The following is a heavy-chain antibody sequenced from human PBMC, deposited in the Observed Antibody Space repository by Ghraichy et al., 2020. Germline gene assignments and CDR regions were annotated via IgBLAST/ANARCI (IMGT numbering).Heavy chain of an antibody. V-gene: IGHV4-34*01. D-gene: IGHD3-22*01. CDR3: ARGETYYYDSSGYYYMREYYYYGMDV. Sequence: SETLSLTCAVYGGSFSGYYWSWIRQPPGKGLEWIGEINHSGSTNYNPSLKSRVTISVDTSKNQFSLKLSSVTAADTAVYYCARGETYYYDSSGYYYMREYYYYGMDVWGQGTTVTVSS. J-gene: IGHJ6*02. CDR1: GGSFSGYY. CDR2: INHSGST.